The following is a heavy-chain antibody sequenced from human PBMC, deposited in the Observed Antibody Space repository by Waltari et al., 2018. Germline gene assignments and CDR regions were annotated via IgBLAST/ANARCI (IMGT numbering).Heavy chain of an antibody. CDR1: GGTFSSYS. D-gene: IGHD3-10*01. CDR2: IIPIFGTA. J-gene: IGHJ4*02. CDR3: ARPRGMVQRPAPFDY. Sequence: QVQLVQSGAEVKKPGSPVKVSCKASGGTFSSYSISWVRQAPGQGLEWMGGIIPIFGTANYAQKFQGRVTITADESTSTAYMELSSLRSEDTAVYYCARPRGMVQRPAPFDYWGQGTLVTVSS. V-gene: IGHV1-69*01.